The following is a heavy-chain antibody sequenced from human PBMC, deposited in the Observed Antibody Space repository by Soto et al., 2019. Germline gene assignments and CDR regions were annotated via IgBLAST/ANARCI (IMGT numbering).Heavy chain of an antibody. CDR1: GFTFSNAW. J-gene: IGHJ4*02. D-gene: IGHD6-13*01. Sequence: EVQLVESGGGLVKPGGSLRLSCAASGFTFSNAWMSWVRQAPGKGLEWVGRIKTKTDGGTTDYAAPVKGRFTISRDDSINTLYLQMNSLKTEDTAVYYCTTARWYTYYFDYWGQGTLVTVSS. CDR2: IKTKTDGGTT. CDR3: TTARWYTYYFDY. V-gene: IGHV3-15*01.